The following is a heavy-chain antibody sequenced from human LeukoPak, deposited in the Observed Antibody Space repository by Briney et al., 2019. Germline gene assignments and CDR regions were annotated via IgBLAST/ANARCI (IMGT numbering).Heavy chain of an antibody. D-gene: IGHD5-24*01. J-gene: IGHJ4*02. CDR2: IKQDGSEK. Sequence: GGSLRLSCAASGFTFSSYWMSWVRQAPGKGLEWVANIKQDGSEKYYVDSVKGRFTISRDNAKNSLALQMNTLRAEDTAVYYCARERDGRFFDYWGQGTLVTVSS. V-gene: IGHV3-7*01. CDR3: ARERDGRFFDY. CDR1: GFTFSSYW.